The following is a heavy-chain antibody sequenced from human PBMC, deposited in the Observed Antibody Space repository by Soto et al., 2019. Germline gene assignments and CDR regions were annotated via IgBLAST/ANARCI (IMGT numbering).Heavy chain of an antibody. CDR2: INHSGST. D-gene: IGHD2-8*02. CDR1: GGSFSGYY. V-gene: IGHV4-34*01. CDR3: ARDKITGLFDY. Sequence: QVQLQQWGAGLLKPSETLSLTCAVYGGSFSGYYWTWIRQPPGTGLEWIGEINHSGSTNYNPSLKSRVAISADTSKNQFSLKLTYVTAAETAVYYCARDKITGLFDYWGQGTLVTVSS. J-gene: IGHJ4*02.